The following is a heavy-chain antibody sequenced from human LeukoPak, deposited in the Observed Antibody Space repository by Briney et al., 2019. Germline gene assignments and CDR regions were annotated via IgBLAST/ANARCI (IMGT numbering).Heavy chain of an antibody. CDR1: GYSFTSYW. V-gene: IGHV5-51*01. J-gene: IGHJ4*02. Sequence: GESLKISCKGSGYSFTSYWIGWVRQMPGKGLEWMGIIYPGDSDTRYSPSFQGQVTISADKAISTAYLQWSSLKASDTAMYYCARRYDILNGYYDYWGQGTLVTVSS. CDR2: IYPGDSDT. D-gene: IGHD3-9*01. CDR3: ARRYDILNGYYDY.